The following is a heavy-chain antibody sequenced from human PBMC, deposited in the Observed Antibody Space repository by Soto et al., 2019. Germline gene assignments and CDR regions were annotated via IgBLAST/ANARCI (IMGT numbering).Heavy chain of an antibody. V-gene: IGHV3-64*01. J-gene: IGHJ6*03. CDR3: ARRARPDFYYMDV. Sequence: EVQLAESGGGLAQPGGSLRLSCAASGFTLSGYAMDWVRQAPGKGLEYVSGISSNGVGTYYANSVQGRFTISRDNSKNTVYLQMGSLRHEDMDVYYCARRARPDFYYMDVWGKGTTVTVSS. CDR2: ISSNGVGT. CDR1: GFTLSGYA. D-gene: IGHD6-6*01.